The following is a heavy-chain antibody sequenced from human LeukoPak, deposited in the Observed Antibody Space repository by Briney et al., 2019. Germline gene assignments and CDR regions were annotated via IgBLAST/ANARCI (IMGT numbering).Heavy chain of an antibody. Sequence: SQTLSLTCTVSGGSISSGSYYWSWIRQPAGKGLEWIGRIYTSGSTNYNPSLKSRVTISVDTSKNQFSLKLSSVTAADTAVYYCARGTSYYDFWSGYYFWGQRTMVTVSS. CDR3: ARGTSYYDFWSGYYF. D-gene: IGHD3-3*01. CDR2: IYTSGST. CDR1: GGSISSGSYY. V-gene: IGHV4-61*02. J-gene: IGHJ3*01.